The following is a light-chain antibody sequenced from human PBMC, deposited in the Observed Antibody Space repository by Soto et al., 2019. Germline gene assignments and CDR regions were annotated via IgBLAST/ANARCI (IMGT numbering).Light chain of an antibody. Sequence: QSALTQPASVSGSPGQSITISCTGSSSDVGDYNYVAWYQQHPDKAPKLMIFDVSSRPSGVSNRFSGSKSGSTASLTISGLQAEDEADYFCSSYSSSGTLYAFGTGTKLTVL. CDR3: SSYSSSGTLYA. CDR1: SSDVGDYNY. V-gene: IGLV2-14*03. J-gene: IGLJ1*01. CDR2: DVS.